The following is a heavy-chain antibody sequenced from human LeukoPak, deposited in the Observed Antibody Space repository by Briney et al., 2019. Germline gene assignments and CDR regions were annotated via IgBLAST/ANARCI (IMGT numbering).Heavy chain of an antibody. J-gene: IGHJ4*02. V-gene: IGHV1-46*01. CDR2: INPSGGST. CDR3: ASQSVYSYDSSGYYADY. D-gene: IGHD3-22*01. Sequence: ASVKVSCKASGYTFTSYYMHWVRQAPGQGLEWMGIINPSGGSTSYAQKFQGRVTMTRDTSTSTVYMELSSLRSEDTAVYYCASQSVYSYDSSGYYADYWGQGTLVTVSS. CDR1: GYTFTSYY.